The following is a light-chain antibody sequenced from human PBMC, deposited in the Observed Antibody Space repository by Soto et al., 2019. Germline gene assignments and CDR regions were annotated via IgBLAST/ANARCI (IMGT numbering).Light chain of an antibody. V-gene: IGLV2-23*02. CDR3: CSYAGIITWV. CDR2: EVT. Sequence: QSALTQPASVSGSPGQSITISCTGTSNDIGGHNHVSWYQQHPGNSPKLIIYEVTERPSGVSNRFSASKSGTTASLTISGLQAEDDAYYYCCSYAGIITWVCGGGTKLTVL. CDR1: SNDIGGHNH. J-gene: IGLJ3*02.